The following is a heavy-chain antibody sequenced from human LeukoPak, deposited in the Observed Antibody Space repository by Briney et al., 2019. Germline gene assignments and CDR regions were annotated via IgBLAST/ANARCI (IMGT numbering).Heavy chain of an antibody. D-gene: IGHD4-23*01. J-gene: IGHJ4*02. V-gene: IGHV3-23*01. CDR2: ISGSGGNT. CDR1: GFTFSSYA. Sequence: PGGSLRFSCAASGFTFSSYAMSWVRQAPGKGLEWVSSISGSGGNTYYADSVKGRFTISRDNSKNTLYMQMNSLRAEDTAVYYCAKLVTHFDYWGQGTLVTVSS. CDR3: AKLVTHFDY.